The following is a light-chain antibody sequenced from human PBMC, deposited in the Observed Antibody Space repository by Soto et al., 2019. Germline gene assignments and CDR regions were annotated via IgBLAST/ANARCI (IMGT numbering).Light chain of an antibody. Sequence: SVLTQPASVSGSPGQSTTISCTGTSSDVGSYNLVSWYQQHPGKAPKLMIYEGSKRPSGVSNRFSGSKSGNTASLTISGLQAEDEADYYCCSYAGSSTFYVFGTGTKVTVL. CDR3: CSYAGSSTFYV. V-gene: IGLV2-23*03. CDR2: EGS. CDR1: SSDVGSYNL. J-gene: IGLJ1*01.